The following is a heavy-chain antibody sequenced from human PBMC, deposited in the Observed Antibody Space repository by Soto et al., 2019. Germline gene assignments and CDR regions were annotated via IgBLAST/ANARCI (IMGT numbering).Heavy chain of an antibody. D-gene: IGHD3-9*01. J-gene: IGHJ4*02. CDR3: ARRRPTGYYNY. CDR1: GFPFRDYY. CDR2: ISSSSSDT. Sequence: QVQLVESGGDLVKPEGSLRLSCAASGFPFRDYYMSWIRQAPGKGLEWVSSISSSSSDTNYAQSVKGRFTISRDNAKNSLHLQMNSLRAEDTAVYYCARRRPTGYYNYWGQGTLVTVSA. V-gene: IGHV3-11*06.